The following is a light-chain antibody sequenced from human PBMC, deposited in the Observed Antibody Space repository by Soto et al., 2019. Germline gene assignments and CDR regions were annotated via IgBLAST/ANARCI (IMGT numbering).Light chain of an antibody. Sequence: VVLTQSPATLSLSPGGRATLSCRASQSVSTCLAWYQQKPGQAPRLLIYDASNRATGIPARFSGSGSGTDFTLTVSNLESEDFAVYYCQQCNNWPLTFGGGTKVAIK. CDR3: QQCNNWPLT. CDR2: DAS. J-gene: IGKJ4*01. CDR1: QSVSTC. V-gene: IGKV3-11*01.